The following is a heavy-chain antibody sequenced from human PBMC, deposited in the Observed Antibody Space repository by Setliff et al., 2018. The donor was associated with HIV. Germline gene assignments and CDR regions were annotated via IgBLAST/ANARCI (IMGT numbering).Heavy chain of an antibody. Sequence: GASVKVSCKASGYTFTGYYMHWVRQAPGQGFEWMGWISAYNGDTNYVQKLQGRVTMTTDTSTRTAYMELRSLKSDDTAVYYCARAEFVLRPTHFDYWGQGTLGTVSS. V-gene: IGHV1-18*04. J-gene: IGHJ4*02. CDR3: ARAEFVLRPTHFDY. CDR2: ISAYNGDT. CDR1: GYTFTGYY. D-gene: IGHD4-17*01.